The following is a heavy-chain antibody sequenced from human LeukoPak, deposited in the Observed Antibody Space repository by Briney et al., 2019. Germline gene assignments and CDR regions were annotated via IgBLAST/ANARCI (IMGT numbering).Heavy chain of an antibody. D-gene: IGHD2-2*01. CDR3: ARANFLSCSSTSCLFDY. CDR1: EYTFTDYY. V-gene: IGHV1-2*02. J-gene: IGHJ4*02. Sequence: ASVKVSCKASEYTFTDYYLHWVRQAPGQGFEWMGWIIPVRGGTNYVQKFQGRVTMTRDTSISTAYMELSRLRSDDTAVYYCARANFLSCSSTSCLFDYWGQGTLVTVSS. CDR2: IIPVRGGT.